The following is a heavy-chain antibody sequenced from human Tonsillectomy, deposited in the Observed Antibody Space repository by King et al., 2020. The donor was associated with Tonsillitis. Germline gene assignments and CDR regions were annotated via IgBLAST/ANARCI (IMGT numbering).Heavy chain of an antibody. J-gene: IGHJ4*02. CDR2: IRPDGRDK. V-gene: IGHV3-7*04. CDR3: ARDQAYTSFDY. D-gene: IGHD6-19*01. CDR1: EFTFRSSW. Sequence: VQLVESGGGLVQPGGSLKLPCAASEFTFRSSWLTWIRQDPGKGLQWVATIRPDGRDKYYADAVKGRFTVSRDNAKNSLVLQMNSIRSEDTALYYCARDQAYTSFDYWGQGTLVTVSS.